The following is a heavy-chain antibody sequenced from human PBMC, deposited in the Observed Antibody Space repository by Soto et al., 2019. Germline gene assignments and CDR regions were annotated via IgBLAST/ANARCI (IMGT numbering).Heavy chain of an antibody. J-gene: IGHJ4*02. CDR1: GGSITSSSYY. CDR3: ASSDTAMVTRD. V-gene: IGHV4-39*01. D-gene: IGHD5-18*01. CDR2: IYYSGST. Sequence: QLQLQESGPGLVKPSETLSLTCTVSGGSITSSSYYWGWIRQPPGKGLEWIGSIYYSGSTYYNPPLKSRVTISVDTSKNQFSLKLSSVTAADTAVYYCASSDTAMVTRDWGQGTLVTVSS.